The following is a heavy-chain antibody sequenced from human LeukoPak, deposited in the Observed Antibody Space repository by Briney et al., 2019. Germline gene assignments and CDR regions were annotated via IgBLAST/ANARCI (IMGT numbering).Heavy chain of an antibody. CDR1: GGSISSYY. D-gene: IGHD2-15*01. J-gene: IGHJ4*02. V-gene: IGHV4-4*09. Sequence: SETLSLTCIVSGGSISSYYWSWIRQPPGKGLEWIGYIYTSGSTNYNPSLKSRVTISVDTSKNQFSLKLSSVTAADTAVYYCARRVASYFDYWGQGTLVTVSS. CDR2: IYTSGST. CDR3: ARRVASYFDY.